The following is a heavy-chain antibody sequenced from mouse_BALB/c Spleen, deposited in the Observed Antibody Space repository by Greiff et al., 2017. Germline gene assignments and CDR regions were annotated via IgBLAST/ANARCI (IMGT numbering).Heavy chain of an antibody. Sequence: EVQRVESGGGLVKPGGSLKLSCAASGFTFSSYAMSWVRQSPEKRLEWVAEISSGGSYTYYPDTVTGRFTISRDNAKNTLYLEMSSLRSEDTAMYYCARDYGAYWGQGTLVTVSA. V-gene: IGHV5-9-4*01. D-gene: IGHD1-1*01. CDR1: GFTFSSYA. J-gene: IGHJ3*01. CDR2: ISSGGSYT. CDR3: ARDYGAY.